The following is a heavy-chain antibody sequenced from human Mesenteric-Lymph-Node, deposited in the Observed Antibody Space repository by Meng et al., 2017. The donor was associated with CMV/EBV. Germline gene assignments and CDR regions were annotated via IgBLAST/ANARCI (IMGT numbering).Heavy chain of an antibody. CDR3: AKGHHGSSYYYHYGVDV. J-gene: IGHJ6*02. CDR2: ISESGGSI. Sequence: GESLKISCAASGFTFSSYAMSWVRQAPGKGLEWVSGISESGGSIYYADSVKGRFTISRDNPKRTVYLQMSSLRAEDAAVYYCAKGHHGSSYYYHYGVDVWGQGTTVTVSS. D-gene: IGHD6-6*01. CDR1: GFTFSSYA. V-gene: IGHV3-23*01.